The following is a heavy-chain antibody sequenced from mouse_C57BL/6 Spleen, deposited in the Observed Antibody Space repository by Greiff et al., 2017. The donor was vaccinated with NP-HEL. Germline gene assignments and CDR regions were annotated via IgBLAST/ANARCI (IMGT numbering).Heavy chain of an antibody. CDR3: TREGRLSSYYYAMDY. CDR1: GYTFTDYE. J-gene: IGHJ4*01. D-gene: IGHD2-4*01. Sequence: QVQLKESGAELVRPGASVTLSCKASGYTFTDYEMHWVKQTPVHGLEWIGAIDPETGGTAYNQKFKGKAILTADKSSSTAYMELRSLTSEDSAVYYCTREGRLSSYYYAMDYWGQGTSVTVSS. CDR2: IDPETGGT. V-gene: IGHV1-15*01.